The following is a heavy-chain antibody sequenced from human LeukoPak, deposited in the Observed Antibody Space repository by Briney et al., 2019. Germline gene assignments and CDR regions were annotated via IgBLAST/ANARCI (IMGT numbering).Heavy chain of an antibody. CDR2: IYTSGST. J-gene: IGHJ6*03. CDR1: GGSISSGSYY. V-gene: IGHV4-61*02. D-gene: IGHD3-22*01. CDR3: ARGVGYYYDSSGYYYSHYYYYYMDV. Sequence: PSETLSLTCTVSGGSISSGSYYWSWIRQPAGKGLEWIGCIYTSGSTNYNPSLKSRVTISVDTSKNQFSLKLSSVTAADTAVYYCARGVGYYYDSSGYYYSHYYYYYMDVWGKGTTVTISS.